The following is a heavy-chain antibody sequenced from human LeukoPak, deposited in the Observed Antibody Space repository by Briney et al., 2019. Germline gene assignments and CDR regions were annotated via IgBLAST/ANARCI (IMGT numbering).Heavy chain of an antibody. CDR2: INPNSGGT. J-gene: IGHJ4*02. D-gene: IGHD3-22*01. Sequence: ASVKVSCKASGYTFGGYYMHWVRQAPGQGLEWMGWINPNSGGTNYAQKFQGRVTMTRDTSISTAYMELSRLRSDDTAVYYCARDYYDSSGYRDYWGQGTLVTVSS. CDR1: GYTFGGYY. V-gene: IGHV1-2*02. CDR3: ARDYYDSSGYRDY.